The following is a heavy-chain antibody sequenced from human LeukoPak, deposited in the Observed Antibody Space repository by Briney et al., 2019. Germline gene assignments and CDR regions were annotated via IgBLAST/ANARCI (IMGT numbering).Heavy chain of an antibody. CDR1: GDSISSSSYY. V-gene: IGHV4-39*01. CDR3: AKHRGVYHFDY. Sequence: LETLSLTCTVSGDSISSSSYYWGWIRQPPGKGLEWIGSIYYSGSTYYNPSLKSRVTISIDTPKNQFSLKLSSVTAADTAVYYCAKHRGVYHFDYWGQGTLVTVSS. J-gene: IGHJ4*02. D-gene: IGHD3-10*01. CDR2: IYYSGST.